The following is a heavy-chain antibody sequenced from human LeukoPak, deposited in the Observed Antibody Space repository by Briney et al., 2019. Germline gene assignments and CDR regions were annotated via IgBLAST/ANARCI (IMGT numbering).Heavy chain of an antibody. V-gene: IGHV1-46*01. CDR2: ISPSGGST. J-gene: IGHJ4*02. Sequence: GASVKVSCKAFGYTFTSNYMHWVRQAPGQGPEWMGVISPSGGSTTYAQKFQGRVTLTRDMSTSTDYLELSSLRSEDTAVYYCARAVGWGYDFWSATKYPLRDFDCWGQGTLVTVSS. D-gene: IGHD3-3*01. CDR3: ARAVGWGYDFWSATKYPLRDFDC. CDR1: GYTFTSNY.